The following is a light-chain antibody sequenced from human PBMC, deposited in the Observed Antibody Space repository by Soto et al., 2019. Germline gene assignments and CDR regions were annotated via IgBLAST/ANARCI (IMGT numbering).Light chain of an antibody. CDR1: SSNLGGNY. V-gene: IGLV1-47*01. CDR2: RNS. Sequence: QSVLTQSPSASGTPGQRVTISCSGRSSNLGGNYVDWYQQLPGRAPKLLICRNSQRPSGVPDRFSGSKSGTSASLAISGLRSEDEADYYCAAWEDSLSGVIFGGGTKLPVL. J-gene: IGLJ2*01. CDR3: AAWEDSLSGVI.